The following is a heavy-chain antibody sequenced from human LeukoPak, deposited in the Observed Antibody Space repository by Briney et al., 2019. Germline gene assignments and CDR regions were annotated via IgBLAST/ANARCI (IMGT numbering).Heavy chain of an antibody. Sequence: GGSLRLSCAASGFTFSSYGMHWVRQAPGKGLEWVAVISYDGSNKYYADSVKGRFTISRDNSKNTLYLQMNSLRAEDTAVYHCAKGMAVAAFQHWSQGTLVTVSS. CDR1: GFTFSSYG. CDR2: ISYDGSNK. CDR3: AKGMAVAAFQH. D-gene: IGHD2-15*01. V-gene: IGHV3-30*18. J-gene: IGHJ1*01.